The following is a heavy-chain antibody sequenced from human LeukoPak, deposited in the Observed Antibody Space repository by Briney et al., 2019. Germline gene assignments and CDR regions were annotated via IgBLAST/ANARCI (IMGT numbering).Heavy chain of an antibody. CDR2: ITGSGGNT. V-gene: IGHV3-23*01. Sequence: GGSLRLSCAASGFAFSSYAMSWVRQAPGKGLEWVSTITGSGGNTYYADSVKGRFTISGANSRNTLYLQMNSLRAEDTALYYCAKDRVTGTTGWFDPWGQGTLVTVSS. D-gene: IGHD1-7*01. CDR1: GFAFSSYA. CDR3: AKDRVTGTTGWFDP. J-gene: IGHJ5*02.